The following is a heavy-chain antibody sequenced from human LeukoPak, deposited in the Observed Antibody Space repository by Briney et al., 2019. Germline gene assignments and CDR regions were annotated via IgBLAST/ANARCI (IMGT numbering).Heavy chain of an antibody. CDR1: GGSFSGYY. CDR2: INHSGST. V-gene: IGHV4-34*01. D-gene: IGHD6-19*01. Sequence: SETLSLTCAVYGGSFSGYYWSWNRQPPGKGLEWIGEINHSGSTNYNPSLKSRVTISVDTSKNQFSLRLSSVTAADTAVYYCARVLEGSSGQHWYFDLWGRGTLVTVSS. J-gene: IGHJ2*01. CDR3: ARVLEGSSGQHWYFDL.